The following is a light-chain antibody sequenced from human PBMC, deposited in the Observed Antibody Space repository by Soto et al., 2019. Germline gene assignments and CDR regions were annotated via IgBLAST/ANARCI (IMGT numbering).Light chain of an antibody. CDR3: QQFNAYPLT. J-gene: IGKJ4*01. CDR2: GAS. Sequence: DIQLTQSPSFLSASVGDRVTISCRASQGISDYLAWYQQKPGKAPKLLIYGASTLQSGVPSRFSGSASGTEFTLTLSRLQPEDFATCLWQQFNAYPLTFRGGTKLEIK. CDR1: QGISDY. V-gene: IGKV1-9*01.